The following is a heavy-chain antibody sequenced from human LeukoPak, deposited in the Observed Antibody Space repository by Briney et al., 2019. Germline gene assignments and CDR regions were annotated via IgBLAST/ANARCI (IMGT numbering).Heavy chain of an antibody. CDR3: AKDWSAAH. V-gene: IGHV3-23*01. CDR2: ISVGGTKT. CDR1: GFTFTNYA. J-gene: IGHJ4*02. Sequence: PGGSLRLSCAASGFTFTNYAMTWVRQATGKGLEWFSAISVGGTKTHYADSVRGRFTISRDDSKKTLYLQMSSLRAEDTAVYYCAKDWSAAHWGQGTLVTVSS. D-gene: IGHD2-15*01.